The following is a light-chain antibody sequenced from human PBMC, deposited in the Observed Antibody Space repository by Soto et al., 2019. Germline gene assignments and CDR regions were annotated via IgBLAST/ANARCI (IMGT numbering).Light chain of an antibody. CDR1: QTISSW. V-gene: IGKV1-5*01. CDR2: DAS. Sequence: DIQMTQSPSTLSGSVGDRVTITCRASQTISSWLAWYQQKPGKAPKLLVYDASTLQSGVASRFSGSGSGTEFTLIISGLQPDDSATYYCQQYNSYSEAFGQGTKVDI. J-gene: IGKJ1*01. CDR3: QQYNSYSEA.